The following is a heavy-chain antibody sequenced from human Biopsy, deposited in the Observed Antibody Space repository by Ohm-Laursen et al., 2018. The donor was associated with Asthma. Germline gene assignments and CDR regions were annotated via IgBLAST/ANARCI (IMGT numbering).Heavy chain of an antibody. CDR2: ISGSGGST. CDR3: AREGIAVAHFDY. Sequence: SLRLSCAASGFTFSSYAMSWVRQAPGKGLEWVSAISGSGGSTHYADSVKGRFTISRDNSKNTLYLQMNSLRAEDTAVYYCAREGIAVAHFDYWGQGTLVTVSS. J-gene: IGHJ4*02. D-gene: IGHD6-19*01. CDR1: GFTFSSYA. V-gene: IGHV3-23*01.